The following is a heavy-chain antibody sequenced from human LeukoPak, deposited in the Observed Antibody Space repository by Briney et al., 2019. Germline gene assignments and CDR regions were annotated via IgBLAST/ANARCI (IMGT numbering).Heavy chain of an antibody. CDR2: IYYSGST. J-gene: IGHJ5*02. CDR3: ARGSPHWFDP. CDR1: GGSISSGGYY. Sequence: PSETPSLTCTVSGGSISSGGYYWSWIRQHPGKGLEWIGYIYYSGSTYYNPSLKSRVTISVDTPKNQFSLKLSSVTAADTAVYYCARGSPHWFDPWGQGTLVTVSS. V-gene: IGHV4-31*03.